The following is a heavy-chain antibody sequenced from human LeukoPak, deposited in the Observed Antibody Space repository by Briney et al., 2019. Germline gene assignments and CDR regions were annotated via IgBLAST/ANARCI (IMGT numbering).Heavy chain of an antibody. Sequence: PGGSLRLSRVASGFTFSRHSMNWVRQAPGKGLECISYISSSSGAIYYADSVKGRFTISRDNAKNSLYLQMNSLRDEDTAVYYCARDDGFYDSGGYYNNLLFDFWGQGTLVTVSS. CDR2: ISSSSGAI. V-gene: IGHV3-48*02. J-gene: IGHJ4*02. D-gene: IGHD3-22*01. CDR1: GFTFSRHS. CDR3: ARDDGFYDSGGYYNNLLFDF.